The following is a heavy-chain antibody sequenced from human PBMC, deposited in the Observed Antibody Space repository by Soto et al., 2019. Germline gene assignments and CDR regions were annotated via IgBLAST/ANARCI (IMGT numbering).Heavy chain of an antibody. Sequence: GGSLRLSCAASGFTFSSYAMHWVRQAPGKGLEWVAVISYDGSNKYYADSVKCRFTIYRDNSKNTLYLQMNSLRAEDTAVYYCARDRAQKDAFDIWGQGTMVTVSS. CDR2: ISYDGSNK. D-gene: IGHD1-26*01. V-gene: IGHV3-30*04. CDR3: ARDRAQKDAFDI. CDR1: GFTFSSYA. J-gene: IGHJ3*02.